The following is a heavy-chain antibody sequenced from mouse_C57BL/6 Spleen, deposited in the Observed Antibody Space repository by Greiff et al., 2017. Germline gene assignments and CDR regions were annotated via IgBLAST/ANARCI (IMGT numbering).Heavy chain of an antibody. CDR3: ARYLGRFDC. CDR2: ISNKANGYTT. Sequence: EVKLQESGGGLVQPGGSLSLSCAASGFTFTDYYMSWVRQPPGKALEWLGFISNKANGYTTEYSASVKGRFTISRDNSQSILHLQMNALRADDSATYDSARYLGRFDCWGQGTTLTVSS. CDR1: GFTFTDYY. V-gene: IGHV7-3*01. J-gene: IGHJ2*01. D-gene: IGHD4-1*01.